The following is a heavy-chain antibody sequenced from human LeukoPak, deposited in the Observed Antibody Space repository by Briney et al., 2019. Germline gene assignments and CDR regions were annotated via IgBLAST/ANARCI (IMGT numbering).Heavy chain of an antibody. CDR3: ARWEGGSYYDFDY. D-gene: IGHD1-26*01. V-gene: IGHV4-34*01. CDR1: GGSFSGYY. J-gene: IGHJ4*02. Sequence: PSETLSLTCAVYGGSFSGYYWSWIRHPPGKGLEWIGEINHSGSTNYNTSLKSRVTISVDTSKNQFYLKLNSVTAADTAVYYCARWEGGSYYDFDYWGQGTLVTVSS. CDR2: INHSGST.